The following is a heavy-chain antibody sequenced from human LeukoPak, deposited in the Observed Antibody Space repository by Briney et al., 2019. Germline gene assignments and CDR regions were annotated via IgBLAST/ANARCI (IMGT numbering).Heavy chain of an antibody. CDR2: IKQDGSGK. Sequence: PGGSLRLSCAASGFTFSSYWMSWVRQAPGKGLEWVANIKQDGSGKYYVDSVKGRFTVSRDNAKNSLYLQMNSLRAEDTAVYYCAGASGGERYWGQGTLVTVSS. J-gene: IGHJ4*02. V-gene: IGHV3-7*04. D-gene: IGHD3-10*01. CDR3: AGASGGERY. CDR1: GFTFSSYW.